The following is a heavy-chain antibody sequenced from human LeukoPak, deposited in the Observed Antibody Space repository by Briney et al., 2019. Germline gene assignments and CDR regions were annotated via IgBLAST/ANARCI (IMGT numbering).Heavy chain of an antibody. CDR3: ARAAYLDY. Sequence: GGSLRLSCAASGYTFSSYSMNGVRQAPRKGLEWVSYISSSRSTIYYADSVKGRFTISRDNAKNSLYLQMNSLSAEDTAVYYCARAAYLDYWGQGPLATVSS. CDR2: ISSSRSTI. V-gene: IGHV3-48*01. CDR1: GYTFSSYS. J-gene: IGHJ4*02.